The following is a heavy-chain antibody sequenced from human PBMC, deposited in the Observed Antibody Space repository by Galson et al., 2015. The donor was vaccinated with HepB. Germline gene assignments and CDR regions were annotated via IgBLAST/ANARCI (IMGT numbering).Heavy chain of an antibody. D-gene: IGHD3-22*01. V-gene: IGHV3-30-3*01. CDR3: ANAKDSPYYYYGMDV. CDR1: GFTFSSYA. CDR2: ISYDGSNK. Sequence: SLRLSCAASGFTFSSYAMHWVRQAPGKGLEWVAVISYDGSNKYYADSVKGRFTISRDNSKNTLYLQMNSLRAEDTAVYYCANAKDSPYYYYGMDVWGQGTTVTVSS. J-gene: IGHJ6*02.